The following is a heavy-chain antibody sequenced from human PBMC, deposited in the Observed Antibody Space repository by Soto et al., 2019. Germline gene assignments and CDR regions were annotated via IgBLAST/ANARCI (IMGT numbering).Heavy chain of an antibody. Sequence: ASVKVSCKASGYTFTSYGISWVRQAPGQGLEWMGWISAYNGNTNYAQKLQGRVTMTTDTSTSTAYMELRSLRSDDTAVYYCARYPLGGDYSYYYYGMDVWGQGTTVTVSS. CDR3: ARYPLGGDYSYYYYGMDV. CDR2: ISAYNGNT. CDR1: GYTFTSYG. V-gene: IGHV1-18*01. D-gene: IGHD4-17*01. J-gene: IGHJ6*02.